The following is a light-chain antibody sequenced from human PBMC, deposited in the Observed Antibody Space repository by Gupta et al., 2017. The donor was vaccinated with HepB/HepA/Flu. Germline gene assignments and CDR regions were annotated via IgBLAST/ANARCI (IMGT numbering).Light chain of an antibody. CDR1: QSISNW. J-gene: IGKJ1*01. CDR2: KSA. CDR3: QQYKSNSET. V-gene: IGKV1-5*03. Sequence: DLQLTQSPSTLSASVRDRVTITCRASQSISNWLAWYQQKPGQAPKLRSQKSASLESGVPARFSGSGSGTEFTLTISSLQPDDFATYYCQQYKSNSETFGQGTKVEIK.